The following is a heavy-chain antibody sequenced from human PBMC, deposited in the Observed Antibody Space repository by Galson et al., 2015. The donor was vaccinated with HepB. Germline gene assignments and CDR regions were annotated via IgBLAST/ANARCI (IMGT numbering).Heavy chain of an antibody. CDR2: IYSGGST. Sequence: SLRLSCAASGFTVSSNYMNWVRQAPGKGLEWVSVIYSGGSTYYADSVKGRFTISRNNAKNTLYHQMNSLRADDTAVYYCARWGYGDYYYYGMDVWGQGTTVTVSS. V-gene: IGHV3-66*01. D-gene: IGHD4-17*01. CDR3: ARWGYGDYYYYGMDV. J-gene: IGHJ6*02. CDR1: GFTVSSNY.